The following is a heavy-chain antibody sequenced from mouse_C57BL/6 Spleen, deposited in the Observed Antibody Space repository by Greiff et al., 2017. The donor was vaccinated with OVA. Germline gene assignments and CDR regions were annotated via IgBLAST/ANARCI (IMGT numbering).Heavy chain of an antibody. J-gene: IGHJ1*03. Sequence: VQLQQPGAELVRPGTSVKLSCKASGYTFTSYWMHWVKQRPGQGLEWIGVIDPSDSYTNYNQKFKGKATLTVDTSSSTAYMQLSSLTSEDSAVYYCYYYGSSYHFDVWGTGTTVTVSS. CDR3: YYYGSSYHFDV. CDR1: GYTFTSYW. V-gene: IGHV1-59*01. D-gene: IGHD1-1*01. CDR2: IDPSDSYT.